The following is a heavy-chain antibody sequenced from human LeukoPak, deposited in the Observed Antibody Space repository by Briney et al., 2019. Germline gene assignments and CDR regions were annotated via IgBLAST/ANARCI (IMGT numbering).Heavy chain of an antibody. Sequence: GGSLRLSCAASGFTFSKYWMHWVRQALGKGLVWVSRINTDGSSTDYADSVKGRFSISRDNAKNTLYLQINSLRAEDTAVYYCAKGGYFAFDIWGQGTMVTVSS. J-gene: IGHJ3*02. D-gene: IGHD2-2*03. V-gene: IGHV3-74*01. CDR2: INTDGSST. CDR1: GFTFSKYW. CDR3: AKGGYFAFDI.